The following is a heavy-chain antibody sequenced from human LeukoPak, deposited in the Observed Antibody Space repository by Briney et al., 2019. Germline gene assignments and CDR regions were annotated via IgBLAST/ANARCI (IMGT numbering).Heavy chain of an antibody. V-gene: IGHV4-39*07. CDR2: IYHSGST. CDR1: GGSISSSSYY. Sequence: SETLSLTCTVSGGSISSSSYYWGWIRQPPGKGLEWIGSIYHSGSTYYNPSLKSRVTISVDTSKNQFSLKLSSVTAADTAVYYCARVYDFWSGHPFYWGQGTLVTVSS. CDR3: ARVYDFWSGHPFY. D-gene: IGHD3-3*01. J-gene: IGHJ4*02.